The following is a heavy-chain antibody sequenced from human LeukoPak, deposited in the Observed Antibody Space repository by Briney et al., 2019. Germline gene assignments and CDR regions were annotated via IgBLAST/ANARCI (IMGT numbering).Heavy chain of an antibody. CDR3: ARTHQFYDFWSQLDYAFDI. D-gene: IGHD3-3*01. V-gene: IGHV1-2*02. Sequence: EASVKVSCKASGYTFTGYYMHWVRQAPGQGLEWMGWINPNSGGTNYAQKFQGRVTMTTDTSISTAYMELSRLRSDDTAVYYCARTHQFYDFWSQLDYAFDIWGQGTMVTVSS. J-gene: IGHJ3*02. CDR1: GYTFTGYY. CDR2: INPNSGGT.